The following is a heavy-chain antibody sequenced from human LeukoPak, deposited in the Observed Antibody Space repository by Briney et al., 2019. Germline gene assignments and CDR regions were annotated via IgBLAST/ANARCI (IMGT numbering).Heavy chain of an antibody. V-gene: IGHV1-46*01. Sequence: ASVKVSCKASGYSFTSYYLHWVRQAPGQGLEWMGIINPSIGSTNYAQKFQGRVTMTRDTSTSTVYMELSNLRSEDTAVYYCARDTALDYWGQGTLVTVSS. CDR3: ARDTALDY. CDR2: INPSIGST. J-gene: IGHJ4*02. D-gene: IGHD5-18*01. CDR1: GYSFTSYY.